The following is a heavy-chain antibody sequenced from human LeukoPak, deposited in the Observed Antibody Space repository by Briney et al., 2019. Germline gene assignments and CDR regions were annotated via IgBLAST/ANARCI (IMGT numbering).Heavy chain of an antibody. D-gene: IGHD5-12*01. CDR1: GFTFSTYA. CDR2: ISSNGDST. CDR3: ARADSGPSFPPDY. V-gene: IGHV3-64*01. J-gene: IGHJ4*02. Sequence: GGSLRLSCAASGFTFSTYAMHWVRQAPGKGLEYVSAISSNGDSTYYANSVKGRFTISRDNSKNTLYLQMGSLRAEDTAVYYCARADSGPSFPPDYWGQGTLVTVSS.